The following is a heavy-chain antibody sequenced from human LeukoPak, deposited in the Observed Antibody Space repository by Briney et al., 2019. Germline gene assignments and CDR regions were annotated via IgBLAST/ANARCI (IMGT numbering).Heavy chain of an antibody. V-gene: IGHV4-61*02. CDR1: GGSISSGSYY. D-gene: IGHD4-23*01. CDR3: ARGGGNSPL. Sequence: SQTLSLTCTVSGGSISSGSYYWSWIRQPAGKGLEWIGRIYTSGSTNYNPSLKSRVTISVDTSKNQFSLELSSVTAADTAVYYCARGGGNSPLWGQGTLVTVSS. J-gene: IGHJ4*02. CDR2: IYTSGST.